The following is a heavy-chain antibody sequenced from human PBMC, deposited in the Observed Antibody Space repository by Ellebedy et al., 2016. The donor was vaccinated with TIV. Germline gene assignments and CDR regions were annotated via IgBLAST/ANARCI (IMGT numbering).Heavy chain of an antibody. Sequence: AASVKVSCKASGYPFPNYGVSWVRQAPGQGLEWVGWISAYNGNTKYAQKFQGRISLTTDTSMGTAYMELRSLRSDDTGVYFGARDVPADAAALLDYWGQGTRVTVSS. J-gene: IGHJ4*02. CDR1: GYPFPNYG. V-gene: IGHV1-18*04. CDR3: ARDVPADAAALLDY. CDR2: ISAYNGNT. D-gene: IGHD2-2*01.